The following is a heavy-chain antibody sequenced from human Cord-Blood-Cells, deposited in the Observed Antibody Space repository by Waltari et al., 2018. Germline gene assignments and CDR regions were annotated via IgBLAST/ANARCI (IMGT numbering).Heavy chain of an antibody. CDR3: ARPAPYSSSWQDAFDI. D-gene: IGHD6-13*01. Sequence: QVQLQESGPGLVKPSETLSLTCTVSGGSISSSYWSWIRKPPGKGLEWIGYIYYSGSTNYNPSLKSRVTISVDTSKNQFSLKLSSVTAADTAVYYCARPAPYSSSWQDAFDIWGQGTMVTVSS. CDR2: IYYSGST. V-gene: IGHV4-59*08. CDR1: GGSISSSY. J-gene: IGHJ3*02.